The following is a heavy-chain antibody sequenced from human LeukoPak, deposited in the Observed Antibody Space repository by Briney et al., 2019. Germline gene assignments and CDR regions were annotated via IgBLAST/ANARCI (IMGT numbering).Heavy chain of an antibody. D-gene: IGHD7-27*01. CDR1: GGSASRRTYY. CDR3: ARHREFYGDFDF. Sequence: PSETLSLACTLSGGSASRRTYYWGWIRQPPGKGLEWIGSIYYSGSTYYNPSVKSRVTIFVDTSKNQFSLKMSSVTAADEAVYFCARHREFYGDFDFWGQGTMVTVSS. V-gene: IGHV4-39*01. CDR2: IYYSGST. J-gene: IGHJ3*01.